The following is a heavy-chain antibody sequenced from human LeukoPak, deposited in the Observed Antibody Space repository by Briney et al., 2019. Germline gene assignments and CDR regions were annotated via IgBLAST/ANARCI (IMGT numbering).Heavy chain of an antibody. CDR3: ARGSGYRGAFDI. J-gene: IGHJ3*02. CDR1: GFTFSSYA. Sequence: GGSLRLSCAASGFTFSSYAMHWVRQAPGKGLEWVAVISYDGSNKYYADSVKGRFTISRDNSKNTLYLQMNSLRAEDTAVYYCARGSGYRGAFDIWGQGTMVTVSS. V-gene: IGHV3-30-3*01. D-gene: IGHD6-25*01. CDR2: ISYDGSNK.